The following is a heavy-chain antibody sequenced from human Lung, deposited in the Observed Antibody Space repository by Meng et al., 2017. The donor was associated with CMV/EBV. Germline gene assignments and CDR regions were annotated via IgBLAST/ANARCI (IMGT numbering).Heavy chain of an antibody. D-gene: IGHD2-2*01. CDR3: AGQYSTTYSFYFDY. Sequence: GGSXRLXCVVSGLTFSSYDIHWVRQAPGKGLEWVALITSDGNDKYYADSVKGRFTISRDNSKNTLYLQMHSLGGDDTAVYYCAGQYSTTYSFYFDYWGQGXLVTVSS. V-gene: IGHV3-30*02. CDR1: GLTFSSYD. CDR2: ITSDGNDK. J-gene: IGHJ4*02.